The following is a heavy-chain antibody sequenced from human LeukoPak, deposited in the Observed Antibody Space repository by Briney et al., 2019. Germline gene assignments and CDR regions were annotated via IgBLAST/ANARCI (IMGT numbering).Heavy chain of an antibody. V-gene: IGHV1-2*02. Sequence: ASVKVSCKASGYTFTDYYMHWVRQAPGQGLEWMGWINPNSGGTNYAQKFQGRVTMTRGTSISTAYMELSRLRSDDTAVYYCARVKDRISMVRGVLSPQNYYYYYMDVWGKGTTVTVSS. CDR1: GYTFTDYY. CDR3: ARVKDRISMVRGVLSPQNYYYYYMDV. J-gene: IGHJ6*03. CDR2: INPNSGGT. D-gene: IGHD3-10*01.